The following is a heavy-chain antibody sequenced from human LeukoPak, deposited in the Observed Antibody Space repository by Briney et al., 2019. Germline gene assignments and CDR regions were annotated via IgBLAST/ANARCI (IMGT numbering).Heavy chain of an antibody. J-gene: IGHJ6*02. CDR3: ARDGYYYDSSGSMDYYYGMDV. Sequence: GGSLRLSCAASGFSFSNFGMHWVRQAPGKVREWVAIISHDGSLKYFLDSVKGRFTISRDNSKNTLYLQMDSLRADGTAVYYCARDGYYYDSSGSMDYYYGMDVWGQGTTVTVSS. CDR1: GFSFSNFG. D-gene: IGHD3-22*01. V-gene: IGHV3-30*03. CDR2: ISHDGSLK.